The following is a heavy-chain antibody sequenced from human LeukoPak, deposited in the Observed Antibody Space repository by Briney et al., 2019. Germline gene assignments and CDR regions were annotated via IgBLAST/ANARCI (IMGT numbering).Heavy chain of an antibody. J-gene: IGHJ4*02. CDR2: ISYDGSNK. Sequence: HPGGSLRLSCAASGFTFSSYAMHWVRQAPGKGLEWVAVISYDGSNKYYADSVKGRFTISRDNSKNTLYLQMNSLRAEDTAVYYCAREAPSSYHNYPRGFLDHWGQGTLVTVSS. V-gene: IGHV3-30-3*01. CDR1: GFTFSSYA. CDR3: AREAPSSYHNYPRGFLDH. D-gene: IGHD3-3*01.